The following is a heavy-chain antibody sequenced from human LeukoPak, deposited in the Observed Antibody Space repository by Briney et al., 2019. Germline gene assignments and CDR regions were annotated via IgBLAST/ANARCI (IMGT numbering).Heavy chain of an antibody. D-gene: IGHD3-22*01. J-gene: IGHJ4*02. CDR1: GFSLSDYY. V-gene: IGHV3-11*01. CDR2: ISSSGNTI. Sequence: GGSLRLSCAASGFSLSDYYMSWIRQAPGKGLEWVSYISSSGNTIYYADSVKGRFTISRDNAKNSLYLQMNSLRAEDTAVYYCARDQYYYDSSAPPLYWGQGTLVTVSS. CDR3: ARDQYYYDSSAPPLY.